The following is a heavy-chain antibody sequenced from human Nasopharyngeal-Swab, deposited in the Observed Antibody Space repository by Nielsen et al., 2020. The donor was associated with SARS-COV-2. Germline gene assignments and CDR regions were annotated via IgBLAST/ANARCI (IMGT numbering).Heavy chain of an antibody. D-gene: IGHD2-15*01. V-gene: IGHV3-74*01. J-gene: IGHJ4*02. Sequence: GGSLRLSCAASGFTFSSYWMHWVRQAPGKGLVWVSRINSDGSGTSHADSVKGRFTISRDNAKNTLYLQMNSLRAEDTAVYYCARVVCSGGSCYQNRYYFDYWGQGTLVTVSS. CDR3: ARVVCSGGSCYQNRYYFDY. CDR2: INSDGSGT. CDR1: GFTFSSYW.